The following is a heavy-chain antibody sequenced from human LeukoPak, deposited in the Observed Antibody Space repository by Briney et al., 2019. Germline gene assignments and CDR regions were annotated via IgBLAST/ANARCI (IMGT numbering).Heavy chain of an antibody. J-gene: IGHJ4*02. D-gene: IGHD5-18*01. CDR3: KREGYSSPDY. CDR1: GYSISSDYY. CDR2: DYHSGTT. Sequence: SETLALTCTVSGYSISSDYYGGWIRQTPGKALEWIGSDYHSGTTYHHPSLKSRVTMPVGKSKDQFALTLNAVTAAGTDVYYCKREGYSSPDYWGQGTLVTVSS. V-gene: IGHV4-38-2*02.